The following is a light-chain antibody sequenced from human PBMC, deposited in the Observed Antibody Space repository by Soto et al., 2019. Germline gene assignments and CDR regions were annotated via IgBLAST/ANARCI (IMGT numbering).Light chain of an antibody. CDR1: QPVTNY. Sequence: DIQMTQSPSSLSASVGDRVTITCRASQPVTNYLSWYQQKPGKAPKLFIYAASRLQSGVPSRFSGGGSGTDFTLTISSLLHEDFATYSCQQSYIAPWTFGQGTKVDIK. J-gene: IGKJ1*01. V-gene: IGKV1-39*01. CDR3: QQSYIAPWT. CDR2: AAS.